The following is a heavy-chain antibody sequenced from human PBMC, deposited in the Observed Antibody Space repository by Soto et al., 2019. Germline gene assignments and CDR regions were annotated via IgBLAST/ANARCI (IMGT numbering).Heavy chain of an antibody. D-gene: IGHD3-10*01. CDR3: AREPGGFRLGMDV. J-gene: IGHJ6*02. CDR2: IYHSGNT. CDR1: GGSISSTHW. Sequence: PSETLSLTCAVSGGSISSTHWWSWVRQPPGQGLEWIGEIYHSGNTNYTASLKSRATISVDRSQNQFSLNLTSVTAADTAVYYCAREPGGFRLGMDVWGQGTTVTVSS. V-gene: IGHV4-4*02.